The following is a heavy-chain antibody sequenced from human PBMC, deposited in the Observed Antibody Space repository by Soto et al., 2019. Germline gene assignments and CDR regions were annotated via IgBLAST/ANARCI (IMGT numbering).Heavy chain of an antibody. J-gene: IGHJ6*02. D-gene: IGHD6-19*01. CDR2: ISYDGGNK. V-gene: IGHV3-30-3*01. CDR1: GFTFSSYA. Sequence: QVQLVESGGGVVQPGRSLRLSCAASGFTFSSYAMHWVRQAPGKGLEWVAVISYDGGNKYYADSVKGRFTISRDNSKNTLYLQMNSLRAEDTAVYYCASFGSGWDYYYYGMDVWGQGTTVTVSS. CDR3: ASFGSGWDYYYYGMDV.